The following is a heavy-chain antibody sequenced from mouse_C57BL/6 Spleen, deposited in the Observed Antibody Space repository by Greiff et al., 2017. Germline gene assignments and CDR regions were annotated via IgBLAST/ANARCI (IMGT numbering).Heavy chain of an antibody. CDR2: INPNNGGT. J-gene: IGHJ1*03. CDR1: GYTFTDYN. V-gene: IGHV1-22*01. CDR3: AREGALYGNSLGYFDV. D-gene: IGHD2-1*01. Sequence: VQLQQSGPELVKPGASVKMSCKASGYTFTDYNMHWVKQSHGKSLEWIGYINPNNGGTSYNQKFKGKATLTVNKSSSTAYMELRSLTSEDSAVYYCAREGALYGNSLGYFDVWGTGTTVTVSS.